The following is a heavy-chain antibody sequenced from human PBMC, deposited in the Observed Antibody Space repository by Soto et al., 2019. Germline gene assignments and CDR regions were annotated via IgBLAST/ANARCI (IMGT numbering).Heavy chain of an antibody. V-gene: IGHV4-31*03. CDR3: ARLGFSYGFGGHFDY. CDR2: IYNSGST. Sequence: QVQLQESGPGLVKPSQTLSLTCTVSGGSISRGGYPWSWIRQHPGKGLEWIGYIYNSGSTYFNPSLNSRVTISVDTSKNQFSLKLISVTAADTAVYYCARLGFSYGFGGHFDYWGQGTLVAVSS. CDR1: GGSISRGGYP. D-gene: IGHD3-10*01. J-gene: IGHJ4*02.